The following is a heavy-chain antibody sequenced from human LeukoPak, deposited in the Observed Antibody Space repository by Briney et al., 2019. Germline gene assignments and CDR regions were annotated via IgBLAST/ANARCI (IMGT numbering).Heavy chain of an antibody. CDR3: ARYPVVRGVIINWFDP. Sequence: PGGSLRLSCTASGFTFGDYAMSWFRQAPGKGLEWVGFIRSKAYGGTTEYAASVKGRFTISRDDSKSIAYLQMNSLKTEDTAVYYCARYPVVRGVIINWFDPWGQGTLVTVSS. CDR1: GFTFGDYA. V-gene: IGHV3-49*03. J-gene: IGHJ5*02. D-gene: IGHD3-10*01. CDR2: IRSKAYGGTT.